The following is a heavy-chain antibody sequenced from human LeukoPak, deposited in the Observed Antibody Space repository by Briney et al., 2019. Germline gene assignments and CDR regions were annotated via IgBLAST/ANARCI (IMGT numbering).Heavy chain of an antibody. CDR1: GGSFSGYY. D-gene: IGHD3-9*01. J-gene: IGHJ4*02. V-gene: IGHV4-34*01. CDR3: ARGYDILTGYTRSFDY. Sequence: PSETLSLTCAVYGGSFSGYYWSWIRQPPGKGLEWIGVINHSGSTNYNPSLKSRVTISVDTSKNQFSLKLSSVTAADTAVYYCARGYDILTGYTRSFDYWGQGTLVTVSS. CDR2: INHSGST.